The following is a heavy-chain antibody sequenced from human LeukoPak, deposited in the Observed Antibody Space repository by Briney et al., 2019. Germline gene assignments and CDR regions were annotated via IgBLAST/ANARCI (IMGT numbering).Heavy chain of an antibody. Sequence: GGSLRLSCAASGFSFDDYAMHWIRQPPGKGLEWVSLITGDGATMYHLDSVKGRFTISRDNSKNSLYLQMDSLTTEDTALYYCAKDLTAAGSPWFDPWGQGTLVTVPS. J-gene: IGHJ5*02. CDR1: GFSFDDYA. D-gene: IGHD6-13*01. CDR2: ITGDGATM. CDR3: AKDLTAAGSPWFDP. V-gene: IGHV3-43*02.